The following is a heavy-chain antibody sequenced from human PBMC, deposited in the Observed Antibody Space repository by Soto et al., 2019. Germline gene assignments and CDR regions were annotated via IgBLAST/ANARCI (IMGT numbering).Heavy chain of an antibody. D-gene: IGHD3-22*01. CDR2: ISFDGNNK. CDR3: VKPKEHFYDSSPGET. J-gene: IGHJ5*02. Sequence: GGSLRLSCAASGFTLSNYGMHWVRQAPGKGLEWVAIISFDGNNKYYSDSVKGRFTISRDNSKNMVFLQMNSLRPEDTAVYYCVKPKEHFYDSSPGETWGQGTPVTVSS. V-gene: IGHV3-30*18. CDR1: GFTLSNYG.